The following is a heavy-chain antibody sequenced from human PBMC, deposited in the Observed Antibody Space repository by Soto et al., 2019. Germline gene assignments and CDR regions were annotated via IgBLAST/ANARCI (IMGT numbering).Heavy chain of an antibody. CDR1: GGTFSSYA. D-gene: IGHD6-13*01. CDR3: ARLRGIAAAGTVYYYGMDV. J-gene: IGHJ6*02. CDR2: IIPIFGTA. V-gene: IGHV1-69*01. Sequence: SVKVSCKASGGTFSSYAISWVRQAPGQGLEWMGGIIPIFGTANYAQKFQGRVTITADESTSTAYMELSSLRSEDTAVYYCARLRGIAAAGTVYYYGMDVWGQGTTVTVSS.